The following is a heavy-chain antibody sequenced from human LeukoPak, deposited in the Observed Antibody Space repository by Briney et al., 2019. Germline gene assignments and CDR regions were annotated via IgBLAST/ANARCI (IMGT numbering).Heavy chain of an antibody. J-gene: IGHJ4*02. CDR3: ASSQSQTRFDY. CDR1: GYSFTNYW. Sequence: KVGESLKISCKASGYSFTNYWIGWVRQMPGKGLEWMGIIFPGDSDTTYSPSFQGQVTISADKSINTAYLQRSRLKASDTAMYYCASSQSQTRFDYWGQGTLVTASS. V-gene: IGHV5-51*01. D-gene: IGHD1/OR15-1a*01. CDR2: IFPGDSDT.